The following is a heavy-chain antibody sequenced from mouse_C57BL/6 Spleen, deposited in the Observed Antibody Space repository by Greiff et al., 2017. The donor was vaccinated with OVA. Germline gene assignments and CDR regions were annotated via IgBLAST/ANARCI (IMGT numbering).Heavy chain of an antibody. CDR2: IYPGDGDT. Sequence: VQRVESGAELVKPGASVKISCKASGYAFSSYWMNWVKQRPGKGLEWIGQIYPGDGDTNYNGKFKGKATLTADKSSSTAYMQLSSLTSEDSAVYFCARGSSSPYYFDYWGQGTTLTVSS. D-gene: IGHD1-1*01. CDR3: ARGSSSPYYFDY. V-gene: IGHV1-80*01. J-gene: IGHJ2*01. CDR1: GYAFSSYW.